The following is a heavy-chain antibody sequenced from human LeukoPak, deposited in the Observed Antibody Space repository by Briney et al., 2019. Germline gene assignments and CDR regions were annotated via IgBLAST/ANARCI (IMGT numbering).Heavy chain of an antibody. CDR2: ISAYNGNT. D-gene: IGHD3-3*01. CDR3: ARFTSWSGYYPFDY. CDR1: GYTFTSYG. Sequence: VASVKVSCKASGYTFTSYGISWVRQAPGQGLEWMGWISAYNGNTNYAQKLQGRVTMTTDTSTSTAYMELRSLRSDDTAVYYCARFTSWSGYYPFDYWGQGTLVTVSS. V-gene: IGHV1-18*01. J-gene: IGHJ4*02.